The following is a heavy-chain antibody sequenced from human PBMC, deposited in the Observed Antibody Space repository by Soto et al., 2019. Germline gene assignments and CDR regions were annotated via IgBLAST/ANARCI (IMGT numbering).Heavy chain of an antibody. CDR2: IDPSDSYT. CDR1: GYSFTSYW. V-gene: IGHV5-10-1*01. CDR3: ASGRMTTVISLDY. Sequence: GASLKISCQGSGYSFTSYWISWVRQMPGKGLEWMGRIDPSDSYTNYSPSFQGHVTISADKSISTAYLQWSSLKASDTAMYYCASGRMTTVISLDYWGQGTLVTVSS. J-gene: IGHJ4*02. D-gene: IGHD4-4*01.